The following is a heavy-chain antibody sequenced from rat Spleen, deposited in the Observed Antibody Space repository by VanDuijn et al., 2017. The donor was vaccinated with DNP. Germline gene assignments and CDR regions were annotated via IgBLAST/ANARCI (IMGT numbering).Heavy chain of an antibody. V-gene: IGHV5S10*01. D-gene: IGHD4-1*01. CDR3: ATRVRVFDY. CDR2: IIYDGSST. Sequence: EVQLVESGGGLVQPGNSLKLSCAASGFTFSDYAMAWVRQSPKKGLEWVATIIYDGSSTYYRDSVKGRFTISRDNAKSTLYLQMDSLRSEDTATYYWATRVRVFDYWGQGVMVTVSS. CDR1: GFTFSDYA. J-gene: IGHJ2*01.